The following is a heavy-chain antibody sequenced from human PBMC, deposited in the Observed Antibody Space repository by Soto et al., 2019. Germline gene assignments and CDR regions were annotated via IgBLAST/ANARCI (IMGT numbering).Heavy chain of an antibody. CDR3: ARETIAAAYSYYYYGMDV. J-gene: IGHJ6*02. V-gene: IGHV1-69*05. D-gene: IGHD6-13*01. CDR1: GGTFSSYA. Sequence: SVKVSCKASGGTFSSYAISWVRQAPGQGLEWMGGIIPIFGTANYAQKFQGRVTMTRDTSISTAYMELSRLRSDDTAVYYCARETIAAAYSYYYYGMDVWGQGTTVTVSS. CDR2: IIPIFGTA.